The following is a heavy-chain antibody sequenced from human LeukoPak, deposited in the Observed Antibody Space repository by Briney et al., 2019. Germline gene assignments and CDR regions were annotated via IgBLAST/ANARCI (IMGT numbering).Heavy chain of an antibody. V-gene: IGHV3-48*01. CDR3: ARETILAVAGDF. Sequence: GGSLRLSCAASGFTFNRNNMNWVRQAPGKGLEWVSYISSTSITMYYADSVKSRFTISRDDAKNSLYLQMNSLRADDTAVYYCARETILAVAGDFWGQGTLVTVSS. J-gene: IGHJ4*02. D-gene: IGHD6-19*01. CDR1: GFTFNRNN. CDR2: ISSTSITM.